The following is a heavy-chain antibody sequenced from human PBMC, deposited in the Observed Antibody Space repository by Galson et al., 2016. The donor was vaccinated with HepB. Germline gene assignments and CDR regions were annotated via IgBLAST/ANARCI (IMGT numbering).Heavy chain of an antibody. D-gene: IGHD6-19*01. CDR1: GGSISSSSYY. V-gene: IGHV4-39*01. CDR2: IYYSGST. J-gene: IGHJ6*02. Sequence: SETLSLTCTVSGGSISSSSYYWGWIRQPPGKGLEWLGSIYYSGSTYYNPSLKSRVTISVDTSKNQFSLKLSSVTAADTAVYYCASEGIAVAGTYYYGMDVWGQGTTVTVSS. CDR3: ASEGIAVAGTYYYGMDV.